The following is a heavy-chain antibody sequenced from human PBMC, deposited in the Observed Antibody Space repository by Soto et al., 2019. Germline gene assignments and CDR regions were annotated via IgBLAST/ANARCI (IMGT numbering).Heavy chain of an antibody. CDR2: IYYTGST. Sequence: KPSETLSLTCTVSGGSISGYYWSWIRQPPGKGLEWIGYIYYTGSTNYNPSLKSRVTISVDTSKNQFSLKLSSVTASDTAVYYCARQVAAAGNRWFDPWGQGTLVTVSS. CDR1: GGSISGYY. J-gene: IGHJ5*02. D-gene: IGHD6-13*01. V-gene: IGHV4-59*08. CDR3: ARQVAAAGNRWFDP.